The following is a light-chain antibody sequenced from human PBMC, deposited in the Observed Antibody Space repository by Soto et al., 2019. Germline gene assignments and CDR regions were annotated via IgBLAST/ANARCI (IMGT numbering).Light chain of an antibody. J-gene: IGLJ2*01. CDR3: CSYAARSTL. Sequence: QSALTQPASVSGSPGQSITISCTGTSSDVGSYNLVSWYQQYPGKAPKLMIYEGSKRPSGVSNLFSGSKSGNTASLTISGIQAEDEDDYYCCSYAARSTLFGGGTKLTVL. CDR2: EGS. V-gene: IGLV2-23*01. CDR1: SSDVGSYNL.